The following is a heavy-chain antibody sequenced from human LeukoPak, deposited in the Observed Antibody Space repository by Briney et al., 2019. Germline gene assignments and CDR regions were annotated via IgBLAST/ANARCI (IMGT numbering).Heavy chain of an antibody. Sequence: SQTLSLTCTVSGGSISSGGYYWSWIRQHPGKGLEWIGYIYYSGSTYYNPSLKSRVTISVDTSKNQFSLKLSSVTAADTAVYYCARDREYCSSTSCYEVMDVWGQGTTVTVSS. V-gene: IGHV4-31*03. CDR1: GGSISSGGYY. J-gene: IGHJ6*02. D-gene: IGHD2-2*01. CDR2: IYYSGST. CDR3: ARDREYCSSTSCYEVMDV.